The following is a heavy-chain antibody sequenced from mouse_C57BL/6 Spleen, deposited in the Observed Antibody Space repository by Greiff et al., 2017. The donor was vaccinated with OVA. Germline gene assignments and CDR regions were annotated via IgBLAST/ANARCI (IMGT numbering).Heavy chain of an antibody. D-gene: IGHD1-1*01. V-gene: IGHV1-52*01. CDR1: GYTFTSYW. J-gene: IGHJ3*01. CDR2: IDPSDSET. CDR3: ARDYYGSSYLAY. Sequence: QVQLQQPGAELVRPGSSVKLSCKASGYTFTSYWMHWVKQRPIQGLEWIGNIDPSDSETHYNQKFKDKATLTVDKSSSTAYMQLSSLTSEDSAVYYCARDYYGSSYLAYWGQGTLVTVSA.